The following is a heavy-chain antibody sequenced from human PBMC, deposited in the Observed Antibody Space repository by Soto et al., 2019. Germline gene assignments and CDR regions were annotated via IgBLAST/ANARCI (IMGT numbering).Heavy chain of an antibody. CDR2: IYYAGNT. J-gene: IGHJ4*02. CDR1: GDSITKSTYY. V-gene: IGHV4-39*01. D-gene: IGHD2-15*01. CDR3: ASVPYYGSGGDGPYFFDY. Sequence: SETLSLTCTVSGDSITKSTYYWAWVRQTPGKGPEWIGSIYYAGNTYYNLSLQSRVTISVDASKNQFSLELQSVTAADSAVYYCASVPYYGSGGDGPYFFDYWGQGIPVTVSS.